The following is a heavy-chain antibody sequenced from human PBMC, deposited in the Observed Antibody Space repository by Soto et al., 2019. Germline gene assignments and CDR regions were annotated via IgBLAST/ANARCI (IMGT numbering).Heavy chain of an antibody. CDR1: GFTISSYD. CDR2: IGVGGET. CDR3: VREYCSGGAPCTGLYYVDV. D-gene: IGHD2-15*01. Sequence: EVQLVESGGGLAQPGGSLRLSCAASGFTISSYDMHWVRQVTGKGLQWVSAIGVGGETYQPGFAKGRFTISRDDVRNSVHLQMNSLTVGDMAVYFCVREYCSGGAPCTGLYYVDVWGKGTTVTVS. V-gene: IGHV3-13*01. J-gene: IGHJ6*03.